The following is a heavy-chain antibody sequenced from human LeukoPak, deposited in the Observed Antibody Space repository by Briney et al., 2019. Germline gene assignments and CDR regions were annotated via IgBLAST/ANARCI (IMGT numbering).Heavy chain of an antibody. J-gene: IGHJ4*02. CDR1: GFTFSTYW. CDR3: ASGGAYMVRGVIPDY. CDR2: ISSSSSYI. Sequence: GGSLRLSCAASGFTFSTYWMSWVRQAPGKGLEWVSSISSSSSYIYYADSVKGRFTISRDNAKNSLYLQMNSLRAEDTAVYYCASGGAYMVRGVIPDYWGQGTLVTVSS. V-gene: IGHV3-21*01. D-gene: IGHD3-10*01.